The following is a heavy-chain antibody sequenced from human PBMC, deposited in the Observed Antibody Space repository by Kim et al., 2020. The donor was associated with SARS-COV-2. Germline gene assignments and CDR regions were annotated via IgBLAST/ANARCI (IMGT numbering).Heavy chain of an antibody. V-gene: IGHV3-21*01. CDR2: SYI. Sequence: SYINYADSVKGRFTISRDNAKNSLYLQMNSLRAEDTAVYYCAKSPSIAARWGQGTLVTVSS. J-gene: IGHJ4*02. CDR3: AKSPSIAAR. D-gene: IGHD6-6*01.